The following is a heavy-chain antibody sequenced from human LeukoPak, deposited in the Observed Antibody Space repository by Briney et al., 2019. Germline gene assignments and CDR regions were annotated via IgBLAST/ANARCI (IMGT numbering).Heavy chain of an antibody. D-gene: IGHD6-19*01. V-gene: IGHV3-30*04. CDR1: GFTFSSYA. J-gene: IGHJ4*02. Sequence: GGSLRLSCAASGFTFSSYAMHWVRQAPGKGLEWVAVISYDGSNKYYADSVKGRFTISRDNSKNTLYLQMNSLRAEDTAVYYCARGTSSSGWYVVDYWGQGTLVTVSS. CDR2: ISYDGSNK. CDR3: ARGTSSSGWYVVDY.